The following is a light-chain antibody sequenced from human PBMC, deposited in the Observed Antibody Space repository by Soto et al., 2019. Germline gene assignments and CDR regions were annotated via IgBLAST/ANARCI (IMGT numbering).Light chain of an antibody. Sequence: EIVVTQGPAALSLSPGDRATLSRRASQGVSSYLAWFQQPPHQAHRLINLDTYSRAAGITARFSGSGCGNYIPLTSSGLAADDVAVYCIQHLNEWVFGPGTKVDI. J-gene: IGKJ3*01. CDR1: QGVSSY. V-gene: IGKV3D-11*01. CDR3: QHLNEWV. CDR2: DTY.